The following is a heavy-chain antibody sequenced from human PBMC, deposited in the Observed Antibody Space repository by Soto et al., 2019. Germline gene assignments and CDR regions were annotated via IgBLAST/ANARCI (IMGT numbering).Heavy chain of an antibody. J-gene: IGHJ4*02. CDR3: AKDLAVTYALDY. D-gene: IGHD2-21*02. Sequence: GGSLRLSCAASGFTFSSYGMHWVRQAPGKGLEWVAVISYDGSNKYYADSVKGRFTISRDNSKNTLYLQMNSLRAEDTAVYYCAKDLAVTYALDYWGQGTLVTVSS. CDR2: ISYDGSNK. CDR1: GFTFSSYG. V-gene: IGHV3-30*18.